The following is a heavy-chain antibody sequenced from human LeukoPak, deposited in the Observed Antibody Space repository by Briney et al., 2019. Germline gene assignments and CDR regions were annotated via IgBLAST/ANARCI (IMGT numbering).Heavy chain of an antibody. Sequence: PWASVKVSCKASGYTFTDYYMHWVRQAPGQGFEWMGWMNPNSGNTGYAQKFQGRVTMTRNTSISTAYMELSSLRSEDTAVYYCARSHSSGHDYWGQGTLVTVSS. CDR3: ARSHSSGHDY. CDR2: MNPNSGNT. D-gene: IGHD3-22*01. CDR1: GYTFTDYY. V-gene: IGHV1-8*02. J-gene: IGHJ4*02.